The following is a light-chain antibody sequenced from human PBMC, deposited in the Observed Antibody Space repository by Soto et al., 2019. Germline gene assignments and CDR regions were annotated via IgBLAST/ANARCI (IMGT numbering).Light chain of an antibody. V-gene: IGKV3-15*01. CDR3: QQYNNWPQT. CDR2: GAS. J-gene: IGKJ1*01. Sequence: EIVMTQTPATLSVSPGERATLSCRARQSVSSNLAWYQQKPGQAPRLLRYGASTRATGIPARCSGSGSGTEFTLTISSLQSEDFAVYYCQQYNNWPQTFGQGTKVDI. CDR1: QSVSSN.